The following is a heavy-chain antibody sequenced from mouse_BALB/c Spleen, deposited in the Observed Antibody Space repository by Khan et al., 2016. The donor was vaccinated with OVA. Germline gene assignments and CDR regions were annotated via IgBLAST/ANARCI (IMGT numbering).Heavy chain of an antibody. V-gene: IGHV1-77*01. J-gene: IGHJ4*01. CDR1: GYTFTDYD. D-gene: IGHD2-1*01. CDR3: AKIFYGNSYTMDD. Sequence: QVRLQQSGPELVKPGASVKMSCKASGYTFTDYDIRWVKQRTGQGLEWIGEIYPGSGSTFYNETFKGKATLTADKSSNTAYMQLSSLTSEASAVYFCAKIFYGNSYTMDDWGQGTAVTVST. CDR2: IYPGSGST.